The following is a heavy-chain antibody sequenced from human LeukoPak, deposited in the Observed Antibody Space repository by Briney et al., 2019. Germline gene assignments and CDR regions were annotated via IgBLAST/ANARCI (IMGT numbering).Heavy chain of an antibody. Sequence: GGSLGLSCAASGFTFSSYGMHWVRQAPGKGLEWVAFIRYDGSNKYYADSVKGRFTISRDNSKNTLYLQMNGLRAEDTAVYYCAKDISAFDIWGQGTMVTVSS. CDR3: AKDISAFDI. V-gene: IGHV3-30*02. D-gene: IGHD3-9*01. J-gene: IGHJ3*02. CDR1: GFTFSSYG. CDR2: IRYDGSNK.